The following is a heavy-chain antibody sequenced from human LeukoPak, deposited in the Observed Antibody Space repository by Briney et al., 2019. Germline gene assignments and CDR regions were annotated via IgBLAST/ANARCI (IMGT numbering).Heavy chain of an antibody. J-gene: IGHJ4*02. CDR2: IYAGGIT. CDR1: GFAVSSNY. CDR3: ARLSGWFDY. D-gene: IGHD6-25*01. V-gene: IGHV3-53*01. Sequence: GGSLRLSCAASGFAVSSNYMSGVRQAPGKGLEWVSVIYAGGITYYAGSVKGRFTISRDNSKNTLYLQMNSLRAEDTAVYYCARLSGWFDYWGQGTLVTVSS.